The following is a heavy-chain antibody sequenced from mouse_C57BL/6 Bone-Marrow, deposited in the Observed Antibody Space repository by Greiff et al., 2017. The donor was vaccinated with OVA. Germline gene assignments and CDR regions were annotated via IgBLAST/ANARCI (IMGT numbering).Heavy chain of an antibody. CDR1: GYTFTDYE. CDR3: KRVIATVEAGPGCAY. D-gene: IGHD1-1*01. Sequence: VQLQESGAELVRPGASVTLSCKASGYTFTDYEMHWVKQTPVHGLEWIGAIDPETGGTAYTQKFKGKAILTADKSSSTAYMELRSLTSEDSAVNYRKRVIATVEAGPGCAYWGQGTLVTVSA. CDR2: IDPETGGT. J-gene: IGHJ3*01. V-gene: IGHV1-15*01.